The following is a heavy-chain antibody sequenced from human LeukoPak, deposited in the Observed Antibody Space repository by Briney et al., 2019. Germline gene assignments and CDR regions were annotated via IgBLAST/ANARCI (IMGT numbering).Heavy chain of an antibody. J-gene: IGHJ4*02. CDR2: ISSSGSTI. V-gene: IGHV3-48*03. CDR3: ASGGISSGYFY. D-gene: IGHD3-22*01. CDR1: GFTFGTYE. Sequence: PGGSLRLSCAASGFTFGTYEMNWVRQAPGKGLEWVSYISSSGSTIYYADSVKGRFTISRDNAKNSLYLQMNSLRAEDTAVYYCASGGISSGYFYWGQGTLVTVSS.